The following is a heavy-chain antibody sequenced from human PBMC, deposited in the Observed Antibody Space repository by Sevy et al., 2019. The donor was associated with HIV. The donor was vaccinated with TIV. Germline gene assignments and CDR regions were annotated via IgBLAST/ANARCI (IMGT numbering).Heavy chain of an antibody. CDR1: GYTFTGYY. Sequence: ASVKVSCKASGYTFTGYYMHWVRQAPGQGLEWMGWINPNSGGTNYAQKFQGRVTMTRDTSISTAYMELSRLRSDDTAVYYCARGPPYYYGSGTPLFPIDYWGQRTLVTVSS. J-gene: IGHJ4*02. D-gene: IGHD3-10*01. V-gene: IGHV1-2*02. CDR3: ARGPPYYYGSGTPLFPIDY. CDR2: INPNSGGT.